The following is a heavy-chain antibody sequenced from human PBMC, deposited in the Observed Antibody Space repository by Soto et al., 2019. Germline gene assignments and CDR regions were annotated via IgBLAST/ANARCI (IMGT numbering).Heavy chain of an antibody. Sequence: PGGSLRLSCAASGFTFSSYAMTWVRQAPGKGLEWVSAISGSGGSTYYADSVKGRFTISRDNSKNTLYLQMNSLRAEDKAVYYCEKEIIKIFGVADYWGQGTLVTVSS. CDR1: GFTFSSYA. CDR3: EKEIIKIFGVADY. D-gene: IGHD3-3*01. CDR2: ISGSGGST. J-gene: IGHJ4*02. V-gene: IGHV3-23*01.